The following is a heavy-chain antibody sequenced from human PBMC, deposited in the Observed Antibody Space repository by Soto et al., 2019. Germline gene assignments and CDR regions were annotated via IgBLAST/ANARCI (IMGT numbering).Heavy chain of an antibody. V-gene: IGHV4-30-4*01. Sequence: PSETLSLTCPVSGGSISSGDYYWSWIRQPPGKGLEYIGCIYYIGSTYYNPSLKSRVTISVDTSKNQFSLKLSSVTAADTAVYYCAREKIVVPAASFDYWGQGTRVTVSS. CDR3: AREKIVVPAASFDY. CDR1: GGSISSGDYY. D-gene: IGHD2-2*01. CDR2: IYYIGST. J-gene: IGHJ4*02.